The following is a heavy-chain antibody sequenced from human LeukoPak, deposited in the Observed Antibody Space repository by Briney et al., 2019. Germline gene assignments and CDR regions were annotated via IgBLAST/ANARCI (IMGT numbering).Heavy chain of an antibody. CDR2: FFTGGST. Sequence: NTSETLSLTCTVSGGSISSYYWSWNRQSAGKGLEWIGRFFTGGSTYYNPSLESRVTMSVDTSKNQFSLKLRSVTAADTAVYFCARGSGVAVGMDVWGQGTTVIVSS. D-gene: IGHD6-19*01. CDR3: ARGSGVAVGMDV. J-gene: IGHJ6*02. V-gene: IGHV4-4*07. CDR1: GGSISSYY.